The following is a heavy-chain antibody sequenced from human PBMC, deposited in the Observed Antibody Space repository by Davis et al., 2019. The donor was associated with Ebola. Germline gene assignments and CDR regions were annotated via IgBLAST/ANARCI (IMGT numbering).Heavy chain of an antibody. V-gene: IGHV4-39*01. Sequence: ETLSLTCTVSGGSISTSSYYWGWIRQPPGKGLEWIGSIYYSGKTYYNSSLKSRITISVDTSKNQFPLKLSSVTAADTAVYYCARQLYNRSSADWFDPWGQGTLVIVSS. CDR1: GGSISTSSYY. CDR3: ARQLYNRSSADWFDP. CDR2: IYYSGKT. D-gene: IGHD6-6*01. J-gene: IGHJ5*02.